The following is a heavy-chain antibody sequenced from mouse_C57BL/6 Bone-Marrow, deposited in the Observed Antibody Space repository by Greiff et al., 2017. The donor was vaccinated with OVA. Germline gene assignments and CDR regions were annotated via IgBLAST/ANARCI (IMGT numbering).Heavy chain of an antibody. Sequence: QQSGPGLVKPSQSLSLTCSVTGYSITSGYYWNWIRQFPGNKLEWMGYISYDGSNNYNPSLKNRISITRDTSKNQFFLKLNSVTTEDTATYYCAREGLRRGYYAMDYWGQGTSVTVSS. CDR2: ISYDGSN. CDR3: AREGLRRGYYAMDY. V-gene: IGHV3-6*01. J-gene: IGHJ4*01. CDR1: GYSITSGYY. D-gene: IGHD2-4*01.